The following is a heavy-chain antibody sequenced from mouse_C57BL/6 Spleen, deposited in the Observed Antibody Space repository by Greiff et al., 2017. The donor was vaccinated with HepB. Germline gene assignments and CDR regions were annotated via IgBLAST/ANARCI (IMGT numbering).Heavy chain of an antibody. CDR2: IYPGDGDT. D-gene: IGHD1-1*01. CDR1: GYAFSSYW. J-gene: IGHJ2*01. CDR3: ASDYYGSSYYFDY. Sequence: VMLVESGAELVKPGASVKISCKASGYAFSSYWMNWVKQRPGKGLEWIGQIYPGDGDTNYNGKFKGKATLTADKSSSTAYMQLSSLTAEDSAVYFCASDYYGSSYYFDYWGQGTTLTVSS. V-gene: IGHV1-80*01.